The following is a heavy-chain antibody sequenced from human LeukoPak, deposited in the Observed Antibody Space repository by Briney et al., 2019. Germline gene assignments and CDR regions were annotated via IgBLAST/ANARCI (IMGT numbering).Heavy chain of an antibody. CDR3: ARTKEAIAFDV. CDR1: GGSISSSVYP. V-gene: IGHV4-30-2*01. J-gene: IGHJ3*01. CDR2: IYHSGSA. Sequence: SETLSLTCAVSGGSISSSVYPGPSIRQPPGKGLEWIGYIYHSGSAYFNPSLKSRVTMSVDRSKNQLSLKLSSVTAAETAVYYCARTKEAIAFDVWGQGTMVTVSS.